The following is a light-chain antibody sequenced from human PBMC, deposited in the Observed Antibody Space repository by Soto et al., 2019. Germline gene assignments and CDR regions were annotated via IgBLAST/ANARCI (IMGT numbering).Light chain of an antibody. CDR2: SAS. V-gene: IGKV1-27*01. Sequence: DIQMTQSPSSLSASVGDRVTITCRASQDIGYFLTWYQQRPGKVPKLIIYSASSVFSGAPSRFSGSGSGTDFTLSSFNLQSDYVATYYWQKYERDPFTVGRGTRVDIK. CDR1: QDIGYF. CDR3: QKYERDPFT. J-gene: IGKJ3*01.